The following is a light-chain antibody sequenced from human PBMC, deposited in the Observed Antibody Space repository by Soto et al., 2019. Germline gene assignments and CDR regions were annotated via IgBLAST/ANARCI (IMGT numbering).Light chain of an antibody. CDR1: QRIGSY. Sequence: DIHMTQSPSSLSASVGDRVTITCRASQRIGSYLSWYQQKPGKAPTLLINVASTLQSGVPSRFSGSGSGTDFTLAISSLQPADFATYYCHQSSSTPQTFGGGTKVDIK. CDR3: HQSSSTPQT. J-gene: IGKJ4*01. CDR2: VAS. V-gene: IGKV1-39*01.